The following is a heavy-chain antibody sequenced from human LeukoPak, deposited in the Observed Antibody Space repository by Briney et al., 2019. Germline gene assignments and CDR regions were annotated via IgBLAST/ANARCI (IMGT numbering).Heavy chain of an antibody. J-gene: IGHJ4*02. V-gene: IGHV3-30-3*01. CDR1: GFTFSSYA. CDR3: AKGPMVRGVTSFDY. CDR2: ISYDGSNK. D-gene: IGHD3-10*01. Sequence: GGSLRLSCAASGFTFSSYAMHWVRQAPGKGLEWVAVISYDGSNKYYADSVKGRFTISRDNSKNTLYLQMNSLRAEDTAVYYCAKGPMVRGVTSFDYWGQGTLVTVSS.